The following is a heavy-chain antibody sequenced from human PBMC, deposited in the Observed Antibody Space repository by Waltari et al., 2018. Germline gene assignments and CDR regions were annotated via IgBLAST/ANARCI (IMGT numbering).Heavy chain of an antibody. CDR3: ARATELYYNRYYYFDAFD. V-gene: IGHV4-59*12. Sequence: PPEKGLESIGYIGGARGAINYNPSFWSRVTISMDTSHNRLSLKLRSVTAADMARYYCARATELYYNRYYYFDAFD. D-gene: IGHD3-10*01. CDR2: IGGARGAI. J-gene: IGHJ4*01.